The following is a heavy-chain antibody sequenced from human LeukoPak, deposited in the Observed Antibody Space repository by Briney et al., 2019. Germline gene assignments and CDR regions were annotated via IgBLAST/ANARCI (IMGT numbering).Heavy chain of an antibody. J-gene: IGHJ4*02. CDR2: ISSSSSYI. V-gene: IGHV3-21*01. CDR3: ARDGRIAAAADY. Sequence: GGSLRLSCAASGFTFSSYWMHWVRQAPGKGLEWVSSISSSSSYIYYADSVKGRFTISRDNAKNSLYLQMNSLRAEDTAVYYCARDGRIAAAADYWGQGTLVTVSS. D-gene: IGHD6-13*01. CDR1: GFTFSSYW.